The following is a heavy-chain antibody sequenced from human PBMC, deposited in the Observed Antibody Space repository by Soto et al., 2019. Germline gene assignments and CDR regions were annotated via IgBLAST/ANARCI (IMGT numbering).Heavy chain of an antibody. V-gene: IGHV3-30*18. CDR1: GFTFRNNG. J-gene: IGHJ6*02. CDR2: ISYDGNNK. D-gene: IGHD3-22*01. Sequence: ESGGGVVQPGRSLRLSCEASGFTFRNNGMHWVRQVPGKGLAWVAVISYDGNNKYYADSVKGRFTISRDISKNTVYLQMNNLRTEDTAMYYCAKGGSGNYLTYYYYYGMDVWGLGTTVTVSS. CDR3: AKGGSGNYLTYYYYYGMDV.